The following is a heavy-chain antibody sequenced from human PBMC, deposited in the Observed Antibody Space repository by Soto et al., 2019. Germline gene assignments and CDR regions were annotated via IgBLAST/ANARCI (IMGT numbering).Heavy chain of an antibody. CDR2: ISGSGGSL. J-gene: IGHJ4*02. V-gene: IGHV3-23*01. CDR3: AKEGTRGLYYFDY. CDR1: GFTFSNYA. Sequence: EVQLLESGGGLVQPGGSLSLSCAASGFTFSNYAMNWVRQAPGKGLEWVSTISGSGGSLYYADSVKGRFTISRDNSKNTLYLQSNSLRVGDSVIYYCAKEGTRGLYYFDYWGQGTLVVVSS.